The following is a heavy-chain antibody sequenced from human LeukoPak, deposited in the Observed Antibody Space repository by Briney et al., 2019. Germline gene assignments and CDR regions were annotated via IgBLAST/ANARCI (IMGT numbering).Heavy chain of an antibody. D-gene: IGHD6-13*01. CDR2: IYYSGLT. CDR3: ARDLAAADKSNWFYP. J-gene: IGHJ5*02. Sequence: SETLSLTCSVSGGSISSSSYYWGWIRQPPGKGLEWIGRIYYSGLTYDNPPLKSRVTISVDTSKNQFSLKRSSATAADTAVYYCARDLAAADKSNWFYPWGQGTLVTVSS. CDR1: GGSISSSSYY. V-gene: IGHV4-39*07.